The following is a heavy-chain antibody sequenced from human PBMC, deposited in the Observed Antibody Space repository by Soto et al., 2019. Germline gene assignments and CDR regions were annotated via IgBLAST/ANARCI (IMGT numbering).Heavy chain of an antibody. CDR1: GFTFTDYW. V-gene: IGHV3-74*01. CDR3: ARETYRGFYFDY. D-gene: IGHD4-4*01. J-gene: IGHJ4*02. CDR2: INSDGSRT. Sequence: GGSLRLACAASGFTFTDYWTHWVRQAPGKGLVWVSRINSDGSRTSYADSVTGRFTISRDNAKNTLYLQMNSLRVEDTALYYCARETYRGFYFDYWGQGTLVTVSS.